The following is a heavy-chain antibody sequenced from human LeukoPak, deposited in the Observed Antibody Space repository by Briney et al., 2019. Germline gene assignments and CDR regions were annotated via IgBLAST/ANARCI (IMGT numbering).Heavy chain of an antibody. J-gene: IGHJ3*02. CDR2: TYYRSKWYN. Sequence: SQTPSLTCAISGDSVSSNSAAWNWIRQSPSRGLEWLGRTYYRSKWYNDYAVSVKSRITINPDTSKNQFSLQLNSVTPEDTAVYYCVRDRKVSMVRGVIITINAFDIWGQGTMVTVSS. D-gene: IGHD3-10*01. CDR1: GDSVSSNSAA. CDR3: VRDRKVSMVRGVIITINAFDI. V-gene: IGHV6-1*01.